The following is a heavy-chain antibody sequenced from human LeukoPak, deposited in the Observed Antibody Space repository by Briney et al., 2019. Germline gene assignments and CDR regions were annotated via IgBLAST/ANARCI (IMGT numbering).Heavy chain of an antibody. Sequence: SDTLSLTCTLSGGSISRFYWSWIRQPPGKALEWIGYIYNSGSANYNPSLKSRVTISVATSKTKFSLELTSVTAADTAVYYCARSNYYDSSGYFSYAFDIWGQGTMVTVSS. J-gene: IGHJ3*02. CDR3: ARSNYYDSSGYFSYAFDI. D-gene: IGHD3-22*01. CDR1: GGSISRFY. CDR2: IYNSGSA. V-gene: IGHV4-59*08.